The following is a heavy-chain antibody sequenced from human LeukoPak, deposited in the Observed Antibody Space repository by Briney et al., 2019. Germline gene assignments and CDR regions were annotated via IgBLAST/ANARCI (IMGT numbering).Heavy chain of an antibody. CDR1: GFTFSSYG. Sequence: PGGSLRLSCAASGFTFSSYGMHWVCQAPGKGLEWVAVISYDGSNKYYADSVKGRFTISRDNSTNTLYLQMNSLRAEDTAVYYCAKSEYQLLIPQLSLGFDYWGQGTLVTVSS. CDR3: AKSEYQLLIPQLSLGFDY. D-gene: IGHD2-2*01. J-gene: IGHJ4*02. CDR2: ISYDGSNK. V-gene: IGHV3-30*18.